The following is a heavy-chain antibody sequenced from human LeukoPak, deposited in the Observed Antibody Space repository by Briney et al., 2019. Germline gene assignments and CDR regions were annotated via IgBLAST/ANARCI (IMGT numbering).Heavy chain of an antibody. CDR3: AKRGVVIRVILVGFHKEAYYFDS. CDR2: LSASGGGT. J-gene: IGHJ4*02. Sequence: GGSLRLSCAVSGITFSNYAMAWVRQAPGKGLEWVASLSASGGGTSYADSVRGRFTISRDNAKNTLYLQMNSLRAEDTAVYFCAKRGVVIRVILVGFHKEAYYFDSWGQGVLVTVSS. V-gene: IGHV3-23*01. CDR1: GITFSNYA. D-gene: IGHD3-22*01.